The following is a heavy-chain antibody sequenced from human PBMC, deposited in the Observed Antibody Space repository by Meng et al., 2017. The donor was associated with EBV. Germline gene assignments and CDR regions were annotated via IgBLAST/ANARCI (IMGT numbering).Heavy chain of an antibody. Sequence: ITSRASRRPLLKPTQTLLLTCTLSALSLTTRGVGVGWFRQPPGKALEWLAVIYWDDAKRYSPSLKNRLTITKDTSKNQVVLTMTNMDPVDTATYFCAHSKYYSDSGGYWDYFNDWGQGTPVTVSS. D-gene: IGHD3-10*01. J-gene: IGHJ4*02. CDR2: IYWDDAK. CDR3: AHSKYYSDSGGYWDYFND. V-gene: IGHV2-5*02. CDR1: ALSLTTRGVG.